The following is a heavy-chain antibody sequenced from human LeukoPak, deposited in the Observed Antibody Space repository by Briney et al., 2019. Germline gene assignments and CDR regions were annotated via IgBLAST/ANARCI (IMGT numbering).Heavy chain of an antibody. Sequence: ASVKVSCKASGYTFTSYYMHWVRQAPGQGFEWMGIINPSGGSTSYAQKFQGRVTMTRDTSTSTVYMELSSLRSEDTAVYYCARSASMVRGVILSDYWGQGTLVTVSS. D-gene: IGHD3-10*01. J-gene: IGHJ4*02. V-gene: IGHV1-46*01. CDR1: GYTFTSYY. CDR2: INPSGGST. CDR3: ARSASMVRGVILSDY.